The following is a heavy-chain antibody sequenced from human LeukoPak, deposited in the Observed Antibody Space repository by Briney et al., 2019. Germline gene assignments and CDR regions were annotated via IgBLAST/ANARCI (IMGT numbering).Heavy chain of an antibody. CDR1: GFTFSSYG. J-gene: IGHJ4*02. CDR2: IWSDGNRK. D-gene: IGHD6-19*01. V-gene: IGHV3-33*01. Sequence: PGRSLRLSCAASGFTFSSYGMQWVRQAPGKGLEWVAVIWSDGNRKYHADSVKGRFTISRDNSKNTLYLQMNSLRAEDTAVYCCARDHSSGWFYFDYWGQETLVTVSS. CDR3: ARDHSSGWFYFDY.